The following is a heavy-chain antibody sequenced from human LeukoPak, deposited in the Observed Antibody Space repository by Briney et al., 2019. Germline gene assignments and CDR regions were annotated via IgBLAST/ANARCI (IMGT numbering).Heavy chain of an antibody. V-gene: IGHV4-34*01. D-gene: IGHD3-22*01. CDR1: GGSFSGYY. J-gene: IGHJ3*02. Sequence: SETLSLTCAVYGGSFSGYYWSWIRQPPGKGLEWIGEINHSGGTNYNPSLKSRLTISVDTSKNQFSLKLSSVTAADTAVYYCARGLGTYYYDSSGYSRAFDIWGQGTMVTVSS. CDR3: ARGLGTYYYDSSGYSRAFDI. CDR2: INHSGGT.